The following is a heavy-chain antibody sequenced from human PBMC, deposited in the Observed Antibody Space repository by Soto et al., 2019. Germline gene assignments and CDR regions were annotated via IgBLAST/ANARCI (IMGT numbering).Heavy chain of an antibody. V-gene: IGHV3-23*01. CDR2: ISGSGGST. J-gene: IGHJ4*02. D-gene: IGHD3-9*01. CDR3: AKDGTYYDILTGYCDY. CDR1: GFTFSSYA. Sequence: GGSLRLSCAASGFTFSSYAMSWVRQAPGKGLEWVSAISGSGGSTYYADSVKGRFTISRDNSKNTLYLQMNSLRAEDTAVYYCAKDGTYYDILTGYCDYWGQGTLVTVSS.